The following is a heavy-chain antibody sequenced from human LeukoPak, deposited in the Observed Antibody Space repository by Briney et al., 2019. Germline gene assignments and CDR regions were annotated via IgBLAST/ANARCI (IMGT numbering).Heavy chain of an antibody. V-gene: IGHV4-39*07. CDR2: INHSGST. J-gene: IGHJ5*02. CDR3: ARAEYCSGGSCYWFDP. CDR1: GGSISTSNYY. Sequence: PSETLSLTCTVSGGSISTSNYYWSWIRQPPGKGLEWIGEINHSGSTNYNPSLKSRVTISVDTSKNQFSLKLSSVTAADTAVYYCARAEYCSGGSCYWFDPWGQGTLVTVSS. D-gene: IGHD2-15*01.